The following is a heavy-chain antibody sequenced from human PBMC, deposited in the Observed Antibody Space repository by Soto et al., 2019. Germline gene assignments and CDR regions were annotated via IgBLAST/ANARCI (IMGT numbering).Heavy chain of an antibody. D-gene: IGHD4-17*01. CDR2: IKSKNDGGTT. CDR1: GFTFSNDG. J-gene: IGHJ3*02. V-gene: IGHV3-15*07. CDR3: TTVLKHGLILYAFDI. Sequence: GGSLRLSCAASGFTFSNDGMNWVRQAPGKGLEWVGRIKSKNDGGTTDYAAPVKGSFTISRDDSTNTLYLQMNSMKTADTAVYYCTTVLKHGLILYAFDIWGQGTMVTVSS.